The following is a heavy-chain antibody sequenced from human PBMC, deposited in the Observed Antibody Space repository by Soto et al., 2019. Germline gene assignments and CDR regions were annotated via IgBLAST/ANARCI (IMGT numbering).Heavy chain of an antibody. Sequence: QVQLQQWGAGLLKPSETLSLTCAVYGGSFSGYYWTWIRQPPGTGLEWIGEINHSGSTNYNPSLKSRVTISVDTSKNQFSLKLTSVTAADPAVYYCSRDKITGLFDYWGQGTGVTVSS. CDR3: SRDKITGLFDY. CDR1: GGSFSGYY. CDR2: INHSGST. J-gene: IGHJ4*02. V-gene: IGHV4-34*01. D-gene: IGHD2-8*02.